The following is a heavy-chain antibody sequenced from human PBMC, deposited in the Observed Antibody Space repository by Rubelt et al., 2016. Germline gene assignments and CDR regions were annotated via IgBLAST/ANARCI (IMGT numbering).Heavy chain of an antibody. D-gene: IGHD2-2*01. CDR3: VRKYANSWYLFDP. CDR1: GGSFSGYY. J-gene: IGHJ5*02. CDR2: IYYSGTT. Sequence: QVQLQQWGAGLLKPSETLSLTCAVYGGSFSGYYWSWIRQPPGKGLEWIGCIYYSGTTYYNPSRKRRVTISVDTSKNQFSLKLSSVTAADTAIYYCVRKYANSWYLFDPWGQGALVTVSS. V-gene: IGHV4-34*01.